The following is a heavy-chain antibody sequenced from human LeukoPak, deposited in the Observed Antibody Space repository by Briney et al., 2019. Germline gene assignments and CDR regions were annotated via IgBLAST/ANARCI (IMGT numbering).Heavy chain of an antibody. V-gene: IGHV3-9*01. CDR1: GFTFDDYA. J-gene: IGHJ4*02. Sequence: GGSLRLSCAASGFTFDDYAMHWVRQAPGKGLEWVSGINCNGGTIGYADSVKGRFTISRDNAKNSLYLQMDTLRAEDNASYYCAKDIWGGAAVGIGYWGKGTLVTASS. CDR2: INCNGGTI. D-gene: IGHD6-13*01. CDR3: AKDIWGGAAVGIGY.